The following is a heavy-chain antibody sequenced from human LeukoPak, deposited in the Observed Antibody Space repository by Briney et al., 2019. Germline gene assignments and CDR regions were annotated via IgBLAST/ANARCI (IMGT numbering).Heavy chain of an antibody. CDR3: ARDLDYYDSSGYYPYFDY. D-gene: IGHD3-22*01. CDR2: INPSGGST. CDR1: GYTFTSYY. V-gene: IGHV1-46*01. J-gene: IGHJ4*02. Sequence: ASVKVSCKASGYTFTSYYTHWVRQAPGQGLEWMGIINPSGGSTSYAQKFQGRVTMTRDTSTSTVYMELSSLRSGDTAVYYCARDLDYYDSSGYYPYFDYWGQGTLVTVSS.